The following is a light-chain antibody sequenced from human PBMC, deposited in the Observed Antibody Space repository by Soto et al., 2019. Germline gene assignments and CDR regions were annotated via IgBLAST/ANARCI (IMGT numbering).Light chain of an antibody. CDR2: DAS. CDR1: QTIDKK. CDR3: QQYDLYWT. Sequence: DIQLTQSPSMQSASVGDRVTIACRASQTIDKKLAWYQQKPGKAPKLLIFDASTLAAGVPLRFSGSGSGTEFSLSINSLQPEDFGTYFCQQYDLYWTFGQGTKVDIK. J-gene: IGKJ1*01. V-gene: IGKV1-5*01.